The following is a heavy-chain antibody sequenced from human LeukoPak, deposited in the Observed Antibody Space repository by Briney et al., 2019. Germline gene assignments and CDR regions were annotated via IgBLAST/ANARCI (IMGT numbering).Heavy chain of an antibody. J-gene: IGHJ5*02. D-gene: IGHD3-10*01. CDR2: ISSSSSYI. Sequence: GGSLRLSCAASGFTFSSYSMNWVRQAPGKGLEWVSSISSSSSYIYYADSVKGRFTISRDNAKNSLYLQMNSLRAEDTAVYYCARGWFGEFYTPWGQGTLVTVSS. CDR1: GFTFSSYS. CDR3: ARGWFGEFYTP. V-gene: IGHV3-21*04.